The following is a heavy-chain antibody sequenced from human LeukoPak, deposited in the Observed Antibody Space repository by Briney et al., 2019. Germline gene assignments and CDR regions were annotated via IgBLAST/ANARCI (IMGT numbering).Heavy chain of an antibody. D-gene: IGHD3-3*01. J-gene: IGHJ5*01. CDR3: ARGRARVTVFGVALNWFDS. CDR1: GGSFSNYN. CDR2: INHNGST. Sequence: PSETLSLTCAAYGGSFSNYNRTWIRQPPGKGLEWIGEINHNGSTNYNPSLKSRLTISADTSKNQFSLKLRSVTAADTAVNYRARGRARVTVFGVALNWFDSWGQGNLVSVSS. V-gene: IGHV4-34*01.